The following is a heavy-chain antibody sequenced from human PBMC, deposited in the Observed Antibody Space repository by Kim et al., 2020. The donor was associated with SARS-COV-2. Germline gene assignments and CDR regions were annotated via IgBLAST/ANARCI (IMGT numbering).Heavy chain of an antibody. V-gene: IGHV1-69*05. CDR3: ARGPMCKGVHWTPDNCFD. D-gene: IGHD2-8*01. Sequence: SVKVSCKASGYTFSSYAINWVRQAPGQGLEWMGGINPNSGTANSAQKFQGRVTITTDESISTAYLELSGLTSDDTALYYCARGPMCKGVHWTPDNCFD. CDR1: GYTFSSYA. CDR2: INPNSGTA. J-gene: IGHJ5*01.